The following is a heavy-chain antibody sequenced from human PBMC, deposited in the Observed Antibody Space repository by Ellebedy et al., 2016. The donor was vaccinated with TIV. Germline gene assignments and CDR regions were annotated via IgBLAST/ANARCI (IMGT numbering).Heavy chain of an antibody. CDR3: AVVAGPYYFVC. CDR1: GFIFSSYA. CDR2: ISSTGGIT. V-gene: IGHV3-64D*09. Sequence: GESLKISCAASGFIFSSYAMHWARQAPGKGLEYVSAISSTGGITYYADSVKGRFTISRDNSKNTLYLQMSSLRPEDTAVYYCAVVAGPYYFVCWGQGTLVTVSS. J-gene: IGHJ4*02. D-gene: IGHD6-19*01.